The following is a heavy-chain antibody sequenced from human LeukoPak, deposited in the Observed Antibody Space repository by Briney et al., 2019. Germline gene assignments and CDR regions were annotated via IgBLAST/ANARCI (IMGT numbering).Heavy chain of an antibody. CDR3: ARAFHYYDSSGSKISWFDP. CDR1: GGPFSGYY. D-gene: IGHD3-22*01. V-gene: IGHV4-34*01. CDR2: INHSGST. Sequence: PSETLSLTCVVYGGPFSGYYWSWIRQPPGKGLEWIGEINHSGSTNYNPSLKSRVTISVDTSKNQFSLKLSSVTAADTAVYYCARAFHYYDSSGSKISWFDPWGQGTLVTVSS. J-gene: IGHJ5*02.